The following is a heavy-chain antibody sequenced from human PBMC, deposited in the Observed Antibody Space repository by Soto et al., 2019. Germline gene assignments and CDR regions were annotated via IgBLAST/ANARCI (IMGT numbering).Heavy chain of an antibody. CDR1: GHTFTSYG. V-gene: IGHV1-18*01. Sequence: VQLVQSGAEVKKPGASVKVSCKASGHTFTSYGISWVRQAPGQGLEWMGRISGYNGNTNYAQKLQGRVTMTTDTSTSTAYMELRSLRSDDTAVYYCARDRGYNWNYGWFDPWGQGTLVTVSS. CDR3: ARDRGYNWNYGWFDP. J-gene: IGHJ5*02. D-gene: IGHD1-7*01. CDR2: ISGYNGNT.